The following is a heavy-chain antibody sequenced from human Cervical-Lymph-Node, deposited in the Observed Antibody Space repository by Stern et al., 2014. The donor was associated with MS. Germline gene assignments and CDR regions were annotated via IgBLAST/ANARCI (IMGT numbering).Heavy chain of an antibody. CDR1: GGSISSGEYY. CDR3: SRDADAYSLVFGY. J-gene: IGHJ4*02. V-gene: IGHV4-30-4*01. Sequence: QVQLQESGPGLVKPSQTLSLTCAVSGGSISSGEYYWSWIRQSPGKGLEWIGYIHYSGPPYYNPSLKSRVSMSVDTSKNQFSLKLSSVTAADTAVYYCSRDADAYSLVFGYWGRGTLVTVSS. CDR2: IHYSGPP. D-gene: IGHD5-24*01.